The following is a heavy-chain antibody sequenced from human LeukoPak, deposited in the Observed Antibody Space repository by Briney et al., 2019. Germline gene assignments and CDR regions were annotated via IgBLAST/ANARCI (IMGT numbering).Heavy chain of an antibody. D-gene: IGHD3-22*01. CDR1: GFTFSDYY. J-gene: IGHJ4*02. V-gene: IGHV3-11*04. CDR2: ISSSGSTI. Sequence: GGSLRLSCAASGFTFSDYYMSWIRQAPGKGLEWVSYISSSGSTIYYADSVKGRFTISRDNAKNSLYLQMNSLRAEDTAVYYCARVSGYYYDSSGYSPLDYWGQGTLVTVSS. CDR3: ARVSGYYYDSSGYSPLDY.